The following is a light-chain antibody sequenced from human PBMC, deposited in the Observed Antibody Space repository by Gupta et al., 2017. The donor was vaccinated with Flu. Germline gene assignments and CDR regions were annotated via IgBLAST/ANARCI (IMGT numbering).Light chain of an antibody. CDR2: QDS. CDR3: QAWDSRSSYV. J-gene: IGLJ1*01. CDR1: KLGDRY. Sequence: PGKTASITCSGDKLGDRYAYWYQQRPGQSPLLVIYQDSKRPAGIPERFSGSNSGNTATLTISGTQAVDEADYYCQAWDSRSSYVFGTGTKVTVL. V-gene: IGLV3-1*01.